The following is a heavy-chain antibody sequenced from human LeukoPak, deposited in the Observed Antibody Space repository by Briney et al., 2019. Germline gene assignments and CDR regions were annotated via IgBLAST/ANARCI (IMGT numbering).Heavy chain of an antibody. CDR1: GGSVTSTNW. Sequence: SGTLSLTCAVSGGSVTSTNWWTWVRQPPGKGLEWIGEVHLDGRTNYNPSLTGRLTMSVDLHENHISLKMTSVTAADTAVYYCAREGGFYRPLDYSGQGMLVTVSS. D-gene: IGHD3-3*01. J-gene: IGHJ4*02. CDR2: VHLDGRT. V-gene: IGHV4-4*02. CDR3: AREGGFYRPLDY.